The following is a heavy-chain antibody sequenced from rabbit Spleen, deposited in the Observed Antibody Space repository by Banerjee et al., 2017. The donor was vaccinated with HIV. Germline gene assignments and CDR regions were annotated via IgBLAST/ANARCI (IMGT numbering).Heavy chain of an antibody. V-gene: IGHV1S45*01. D-gene: IGHD4-1*01. CDR3: ARDLAGAIGWNFYL. J-gene: IGHJ4*01. Sequence: QDPLVEYGGGLVKPEGSLILICKDSGVSFSDRDVMCWVCQAPGKGLEWIACINAATAKPVYATWAKGRFTISRTSSTTVTLQMTSLTAADTATYFCARDLAGAIGWNFYLWGPGTLVTVS. CDR2: INAATAKP. CDR1: GVSFSDRDV.